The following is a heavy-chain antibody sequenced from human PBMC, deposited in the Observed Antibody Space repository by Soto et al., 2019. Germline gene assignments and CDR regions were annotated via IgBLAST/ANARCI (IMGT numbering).Heavy chain of an antibody. D-gene: IGHD6-13*01. CDR1: GFTFSSYS. CDR2: ISSSSSTI. J-gene: IGHJ3*02. Sequence: GRSLRLSCAASGFTFSSYSMNWVRQAPGKGLEWVSYISSSSSTIYYADSVKGRFTISRDNAKNSLYLQMNSLRAEDTAVYYCARDRIYSSSWYEGFIAFDIWGQGTMVTVSS. CDR3: ARDRIYSSSWYEGFIAFDI. V-gene: IGHV3-48*01.